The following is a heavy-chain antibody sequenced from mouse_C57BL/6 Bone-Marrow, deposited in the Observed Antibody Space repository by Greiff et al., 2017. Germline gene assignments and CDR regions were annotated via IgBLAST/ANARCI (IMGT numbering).Heavy chain of an antibody. V-gene: IGHV5-6*01. CDR3: ARQGRGFAY. Sequence: EVKLMESGGDLVKPGGSLKLSCAASGFTFSSYGMSWVRQTPDKRLEWVATISSGGSYTYYPDSVKGRFTIARDNAKNTLYLQRSRLKSEETAMYYGARQGRGFAYWGQGTLVTVSA. J-gene: IGHJ3*01. CDR2: ISSGGSYT. CDR1: GFTFSSYG.